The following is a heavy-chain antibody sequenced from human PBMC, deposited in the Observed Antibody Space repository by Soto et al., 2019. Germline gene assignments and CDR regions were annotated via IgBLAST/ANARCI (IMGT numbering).Heavy chain of an antibody. J-gene: IGHJ3*02. D-gene: IGHD1-26*01. V-gene: IGHV1-18*01. CDR1: GYTFTSYG. CDR2: ISAYNGNT. Sequence: QVQLVQSGAEVKKPGASVKVSCKASGYTFTSYGISWVRQAPGQGLEWMGWISAYNGNTNYAQKLQGRVTMTTDTSTSKADTELWRLGSSDTAVLYCARECGADAFDICGQGTMVTVSS. CDR3: ARECGADAFDI.